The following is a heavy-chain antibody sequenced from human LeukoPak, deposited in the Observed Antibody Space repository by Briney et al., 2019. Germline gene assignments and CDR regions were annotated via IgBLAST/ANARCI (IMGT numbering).Heavy chain of an antibody. CDR1: GGTFTSYA. CDR2: IIPIFGTA. Sequence: SVKVSCKASGGTFTSYAISWVRQAPGQGLEWMGGIIPIFGTANYAQKFQGRVTITADESTSTAYMELSSLRSEDTAVYYCARSRGYSYGQNYFDYWGQGTLVTVSS. D-gene: IGHD5-18*01. CDR3: ARSRGYSYGQNYFDY. J-gene: IGHJ4*02. V-gene: IGHV1-69*01.